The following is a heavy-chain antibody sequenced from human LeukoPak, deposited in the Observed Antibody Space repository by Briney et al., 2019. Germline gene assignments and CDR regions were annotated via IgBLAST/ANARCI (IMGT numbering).Heavy chain of an antibody. CDR1: GGSISSYY. CDR2: IYYSGST. V-gene: IGHV4-59*01. D-gene: IGHD3-22*01. J-gene: IGHJ6*02. CDR3: ARVISGYPPFMDV. Sequence: SETLSLTCTVSGGSISSYYWSWIRQPPGKGLECIGYIYYSGSTNYNPSLKSRVTISVDTSKNQFSLKLSSVTAADTAVYYCARVISGYPPFMDVWGQGTTVTVSS.